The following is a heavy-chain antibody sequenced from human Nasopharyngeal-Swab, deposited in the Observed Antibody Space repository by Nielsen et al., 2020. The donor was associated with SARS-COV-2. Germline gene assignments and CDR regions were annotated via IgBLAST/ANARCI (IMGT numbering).Heavy chain of an antibody. Sequence: ASVKVSCKASGYTFTSYYMHWVRQAPGQGLEGMGIINPSGGSTSYAQKFQGRVTMTRDTSTSTVYMELSSLRSEDTAVYYCARDMSWDGTSRSVYYGMDVWGQGTTVTVSS. D-gene: IGHD2-2*01. V-gene: IGHV1-46*01. CDR1: GYTFTSYY. J-gene: IGHJ6*02. CDR3: ARDMSWDGTSRSVYYGMDV. CDR2: INPSGGST.